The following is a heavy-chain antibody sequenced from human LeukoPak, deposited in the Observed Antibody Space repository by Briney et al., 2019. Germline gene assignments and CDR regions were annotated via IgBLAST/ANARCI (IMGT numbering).Heavy chain of an antibody. CDR3: ASDNYDSSGYRLGYFGY. CDR1: GRSFSGYY. J-gene: IGHJ4*02. V-gene: IGHV4-34*01. D-gene: IGHD3-22*01. CDR2: INHSGST. Sequence: KPSETLSLTCAVYGRSFSGYYWSWIRQPPGKGLEWIGEINHSGSTNYNPSLKSRVTISVDTSKNQFSLKLSSVTAADTAVYYCASDNYDSSGYRLGYFGYWGQGTLVTVSS.